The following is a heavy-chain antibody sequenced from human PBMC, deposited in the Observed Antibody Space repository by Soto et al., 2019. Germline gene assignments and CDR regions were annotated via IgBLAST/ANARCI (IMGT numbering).Heavy chain of an antibody. CDR3: AKGGRSRAAAGYFDY. Sequence: GGSLRLSCAAPVFTVSSYAMSWVRQARGKGLEWVSAISGSGGSTYYADSVKGRFTISRDNSKNTLYLQMNSLRAEDTAVYYCAKGGRSRAAAGYFDYWGQGTLVTVSS. D-gene: IGHD6-13*01. V-gene: IGHV3-23*01. CDR2: ISGSGGST. CDR1: VFTVSSYA. J-gene: IGHJ4*02.